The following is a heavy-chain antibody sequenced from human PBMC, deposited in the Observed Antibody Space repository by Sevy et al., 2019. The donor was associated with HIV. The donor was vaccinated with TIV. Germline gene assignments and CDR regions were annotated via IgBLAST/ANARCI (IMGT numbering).Heavy chain of an antibody. Sequence: GGSLRLSCAASEFTFSSYAMSWVRQAPGKGLEWVSAISGSGGSTYYADSVKGRFTISRDNSKNTLYLQMNSLRAEDTAVYYCAKDPLSYDILTGYYGVYYYYGMDVWGQGTTVTVSS. J-gene: IGHJ6*02. CDR3: AKDPLSYDILTGYYGVYYYYGMDV. CDR2: ISGSGGST. V-gene: IGHV3-23*01. D-gene: IGHD3-9*01. CDR1: EFTFSSYA.